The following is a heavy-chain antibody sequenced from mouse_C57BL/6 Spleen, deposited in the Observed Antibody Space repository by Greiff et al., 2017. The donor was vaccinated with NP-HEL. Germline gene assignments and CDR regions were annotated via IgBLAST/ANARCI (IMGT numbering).Heavy chain of an antibody. J-gene: IGHJ2*01. Sequence: VQLQESGPELVKPGASVKISCKASGYAFSSSWMNWVKQRPGKGLEWIGRIYPGDGDTNYNGKFKGKATLTADKSSSTAYMQLSSLTSEDSAVYFCASWGNSYFDYWGQGTTLTVSS. V-gene: IGHV1-82*01. CDR3: ASWGNSYFDY. CDR2: IYPGDGDT. D-gene: IGHD2-1*01. CDR1: GYAFSSSW.